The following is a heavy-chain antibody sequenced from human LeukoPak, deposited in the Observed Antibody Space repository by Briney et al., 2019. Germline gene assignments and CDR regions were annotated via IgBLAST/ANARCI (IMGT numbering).Heavy chain of an antibody. CDR1: GGSISSGGYY. J-gene: IGHJ4*02. D-gene: IGHD3-16*01. Sequence: SETLSLTCTVSGGSISSGGYYWIWIRQHPGKGLESIEYIYYSGSTYINPSLESRLTISVDTSKNQFSLNLRSVTAADTAIYYCARDRRGASLFDYWGQGTLVTVSS. CDR3: ARDRRGASLFDY. V-gene: IGHV4-31*03. CDR2: IYYSGST.